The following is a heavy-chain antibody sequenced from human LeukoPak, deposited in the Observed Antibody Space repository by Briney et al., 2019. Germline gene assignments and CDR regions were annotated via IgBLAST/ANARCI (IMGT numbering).Heavy chain of an antibody. CDR1: GASITSFH. CDR2: IYSSGST. CDR3: ARKDGDY. D-gene: IGHD6-6*01. V-gene: IGHV4-4*07. Sequence: SETLSLTCTVSGASITSFHWTWIRQPAGKGLEWIGLIYSSGSTIYNPSLQSRVAMSVDMTKNQLSLKLGSVTAADTAMYYCARKDGDYWGQGTLVTVSS. J-gene: IGHJ4*02.